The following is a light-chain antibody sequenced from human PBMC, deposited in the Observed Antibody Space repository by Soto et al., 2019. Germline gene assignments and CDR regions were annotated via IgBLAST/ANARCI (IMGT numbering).Light chain of an antibody. CDR2: DAS. CDR1: QSISSW. V-gene: IGKV1-5*01. Sequence: DLQMTQSPSALSASVGDRFTITCRASQSISSWLAWYQQKPGKAPKLXXYDASSLESGVPSRFSGSGSGTEFTLTISSLQPEDFANYYGQQYNSYSSWTFGQGTKVDIK. J-gene: IGKJ1*01. CDR3: QQYNSYSSWT.